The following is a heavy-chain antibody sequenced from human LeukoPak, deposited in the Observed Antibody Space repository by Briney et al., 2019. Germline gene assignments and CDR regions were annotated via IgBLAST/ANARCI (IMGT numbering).Heavy chain of an antibody. CDR1: GFTFSSYA. D-gene: IGHD6-6*01. CDR3: ARDPRSSSYARRSYMDV. J-gene: IGHJ6*03. CDR2: ISYDGSNK. Sequence: GGSLRLSCAASGFTFSSYAMHWVRQAPGKGLEWVAVISYDGSNKYYADSVKGRFTISRDNSKNTLYLQMNSLRAEDTAVYYCARDPRSSSYARRSYMDVWGKGTTVTVSS. V-gene: IGHV3-30-3*01.